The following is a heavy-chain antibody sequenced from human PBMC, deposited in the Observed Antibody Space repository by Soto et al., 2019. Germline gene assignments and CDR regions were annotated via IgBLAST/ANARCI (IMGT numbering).Heavy chain of an antibody. V-gene: IGHV1-3*05. J-gene: IGHJ4*02. Sequence: QVQLVQSGAEEKKPGASVKVSCKASGYTFTSYAMHWVRQAPGQRLEWMGWINAGNGNTKYSQKFQVRVTITRDTSASTAYMELSSLRSEDTAVFSCARSIVVVTALDYWGQGTLVTVSS. CDR3: ARSIVVVTALDY. CDR2: INAGNGNT. D-gene: IGHD2-21*02. CDR1: GYTFTSYA.